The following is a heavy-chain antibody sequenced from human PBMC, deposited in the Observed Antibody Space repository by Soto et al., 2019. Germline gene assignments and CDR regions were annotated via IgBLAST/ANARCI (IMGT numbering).Heavy chain of an antibody. V-gene: IGHV5-51*01. CDR3: ARHFSPARYCSGGSCYPLYYMDV. CDR1: GYSFTSYW. D-gene: IGHD2-15*01. J-gene: IGHJ6*03. CDR2: IYPGDSDT. Sequence: PGESLKISCKGSGYSFTSYWIGWLRQMPGKGLEWMGIIYPGDSDTRYSPSFQGQVTISADKSISTAYLQWSSLKASDTAMYYCARHFSPARYCSGGSCYPLYYMDVWGKGTPVTVSS.